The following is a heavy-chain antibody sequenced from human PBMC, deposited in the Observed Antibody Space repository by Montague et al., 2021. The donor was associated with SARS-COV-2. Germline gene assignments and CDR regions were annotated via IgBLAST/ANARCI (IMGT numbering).Heavy chain of an antibody. J-gene: IGHJ6*03. D-gene: IGHD3-9*01. CDR1: GGSISSSSYY. CDR3: ARHVDSQGPYCIDI. Sequence: SETLSLTCTVSGGSISSSSYYWGWIRQPPGKGLEWIGSIYYSGSTYYNPSLKSRVTISVDTSKNQFSLKLSSVTAADTAVYYCARHVDSQGPYCIDIWGQGTTVTVSS. CDR2: IYYSGST. V-gene: IGHV4-39*01.